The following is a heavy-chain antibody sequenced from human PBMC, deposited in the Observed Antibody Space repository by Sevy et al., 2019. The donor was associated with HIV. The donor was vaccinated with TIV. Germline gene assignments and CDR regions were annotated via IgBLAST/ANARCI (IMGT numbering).Heavy chain of an antibody. Sequence: ASVKVSCKASGDTFSTYGLSWVRQAPGQGLEWMGGIIPIFGTPNYAQKFQGRVTITADESASTAYMELSSLRSEDTALYYCAREGGVATTGDHDAFDIWGHGTLVSVSS. CDR1: GDTFSTYG. D-gene: IGHD7-27*01. CDR2: IIPIFGTP. V-gene: IGHV1-69*13. J-gene: IGHJ3*02. CDR3: AREGGVATTGDHDAFDI.